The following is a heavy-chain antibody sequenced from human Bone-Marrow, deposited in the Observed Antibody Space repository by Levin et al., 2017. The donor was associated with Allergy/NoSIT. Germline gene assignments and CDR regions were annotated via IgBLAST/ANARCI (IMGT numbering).Heavy chain of an antibody. Sequence: GESLKISCKGSGYSITSKWIGWVRQMPEKGLEWMGIIYPGDSDTTYSPSFQGQVTISVDKSISTAYLQWSSLQASDTAMYYCARQLACSSPTCGDAFDIWGQGTMVTVSS. J-gene: IGHJ3*02. CDR1: GYSITSKW. D-gene: IGHD2-2*01. CDR3: ARQLACSSPTCGDAFDI. CDR2: IYPGDSDT. V-gene: IGHV5-51*01.